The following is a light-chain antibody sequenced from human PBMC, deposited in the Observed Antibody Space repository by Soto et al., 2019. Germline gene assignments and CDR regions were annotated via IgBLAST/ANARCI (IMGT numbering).Light chain of an antibody. V-gene: IGKV3-20*01. J-gene: IGKJ2*01. CDR3: HQYGSLPHT. Sequence: EIVLTQSPGTLSLSPGERATLSCRASQSVSGNQLAWYQQKPGQGPRLLIYAASSRATDIPDRVSGSASATDFTFIVSRLEPEDFGMYYCHQYGSLPHTFGQGTKVESK. CDR2: AAS. CDR1: QSVSGNQ.